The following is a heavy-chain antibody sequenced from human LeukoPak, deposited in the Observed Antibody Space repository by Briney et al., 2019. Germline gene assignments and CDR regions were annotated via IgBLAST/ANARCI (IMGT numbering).Heavy chain of an antibody. D-gene: IGHD3-22*01. CDR3: ARGPRPRPIIVVVITTGDAFDI. CDR2: INHSGST. J-gene: IGHJ3*02. CDR1: GGSFSGYY. Sequence: PSETLSLTCAVYGGSFSGYYWSWIRQPPGKGLEWIGEINHSGSTNYNPSLKSRVTISVDTSKNQFSLKLSSVTAADTAVYYCARGPRPRPIIVVVITTGDAFDIWGQGTMVTVSS. V-gene: IGHV4-34*01.